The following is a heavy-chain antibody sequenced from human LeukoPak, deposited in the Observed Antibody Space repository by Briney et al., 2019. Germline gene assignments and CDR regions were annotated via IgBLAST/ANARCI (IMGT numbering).Heavy chain of an antibody. CDR2: IIPILGIA. D-gene: IGHD5-18*01. CDR1: GYTFTSYG. Sequence: GASVKVSCKASGYTFTSYGINWVRQAPGQGLEWMGRIIPILGIANYAQKFQGRVTITADKSTSTAYMELSSLRSEDTAVYYCARERRIQLWLQDYWGQGTLVTVSS. V-gene: IGHV1-69*04. J-gene: IGHJ4*02. CDR3: ARERRIQLWLQDY.